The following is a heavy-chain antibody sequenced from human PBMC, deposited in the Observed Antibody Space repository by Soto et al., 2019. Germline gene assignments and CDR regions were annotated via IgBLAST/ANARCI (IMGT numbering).Heavy chain of an antibody. CDR1: GGTFSTSA. J-gene: IGHJ6*02. V-gene: IGHV1-69*12. D-gene: IGHD1-1*01. CDR2: IMPVFATP. CDR3: ARDKDRLQLGGNYYYILDV. Sequence: QVQLVQSGAEVKKPGSSVKVSCKASGGTFSTSAISWVRQAPGQGLEWVGGIMPVFATPDYAQNFQGRVTITAHEPTTTAYLELTSLRADDTAVYYCARDKDRLQLGGNYYYILDVWGQGTAITVSS.